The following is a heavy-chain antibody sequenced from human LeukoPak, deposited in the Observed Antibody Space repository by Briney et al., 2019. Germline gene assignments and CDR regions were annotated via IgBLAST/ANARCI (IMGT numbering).Heavy chain of an antibody. V-gene: IGHV3-21*01. CDR1: GFTFSSYR. Sequence: GGSLRLSCAASGFTFSSYRMNWVRQAPGKGLEWASSIGASSTYIYYADSVKGRFTISRDNAKNSLYLQMNSLRAEDTAVYYCARAHDYGDSDFWGQGTLVTVSS. CDR3: ARAHDYGDSDF. D-gene: IGHD4-17*01. CDR2: IGASSTYI. J-gene: IGHJ4*02.